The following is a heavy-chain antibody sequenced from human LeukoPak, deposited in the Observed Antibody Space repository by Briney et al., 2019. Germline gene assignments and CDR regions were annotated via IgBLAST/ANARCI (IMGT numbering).Heavy chain of an antibody. Sequence: SETLSLTCTVSGGSISSYYWSWIRQPPGQGLEWIGCIYYSGYTNYKSSLKSRVTISVDTSKNQFSLKLSSATAADTAVYYCARTTMVRGTYYMDVWGKGTTVTVSS. J-gene: IGHJ6*03. CDR3: ARTTMVRGTYYMDV. D-gene: IGHD3-10*01. CDR1: GGSISSYY. V-gene: IGHV4-59*01. CDR2: IYYSGYT.